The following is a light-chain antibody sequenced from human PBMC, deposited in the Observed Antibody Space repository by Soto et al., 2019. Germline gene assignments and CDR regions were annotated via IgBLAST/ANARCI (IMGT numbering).Light chain of an antibody. CDR1: QRISTE. CDR3: QQYKRWPPLT. J-gene: IGKJ4*01. Sequence: EIVMTQSPASLSVSPGERVTLSCRASQRISTELAWYQQKPGQPHRLLIYGASTRATGIPARFSGSGSGTEFTLTISYLQSEDFAVYYGQQYKRWPPLTFGGGTKGDIK. CDR2: GAS. V-gene: IGKV3-15*01.